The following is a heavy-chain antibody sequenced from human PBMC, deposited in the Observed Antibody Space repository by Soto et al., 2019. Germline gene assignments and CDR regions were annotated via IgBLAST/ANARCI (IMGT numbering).Heavy chain of an antibody. V-gene: IGHV4-59*08. CDR1: GGSISSYY. D-gene: IGHD2-15*01. CDR2: IYYSGST. Sequence: SETLSLTCTVSGGSISSYYLSWIRQPPGKGLEWIGYIYYSGSTNYNPSPKSRVTISVDTSKNQFSLKLSSVTAADTAVYYCARHLTYCSAGSCYSDFPHSGMDVWGKGTTVTVSS. J-gene: IGHJ6*04. CDR3: ARHLTYCSAGSCYSDFPHSGMDV.